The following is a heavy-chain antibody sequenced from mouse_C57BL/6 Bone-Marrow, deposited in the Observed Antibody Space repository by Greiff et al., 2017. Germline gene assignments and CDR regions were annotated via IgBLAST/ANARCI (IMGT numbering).Heavy chain of an antibody. J-gene: IGHJ2*01. Sequence: VQLQQSGAELVRPGASVKLSCTASGFNIKDDYMHWVKPRPEQGLEWIGWIDPENGDTEYASKFQGKATITADTSSNTAYLQLSSLTSEDTAVYYCTTPITYYFDYWGQGTTLTVSS. V-gene: IGHV14-4*01. CDR3: TTPITYYFDY. CDR2: IDPENGDT. D-gene: IGHD1-1*01. CDR1: GFNIKDDY.